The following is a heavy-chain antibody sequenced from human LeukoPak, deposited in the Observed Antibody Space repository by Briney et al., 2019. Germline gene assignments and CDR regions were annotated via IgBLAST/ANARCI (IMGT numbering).Heavy chain of an antibody. V-gene: IGHV4-34*01. CDR2: INHSGST. J-gene: IGHJ5*02. CDR1: GGSFSGYY. D-gene: IGHD3-10*01. Sequence: KPSETLSLTCAVYGGSFSGYYWSWIRQPPGKGLEWIGEINHSGSTNYNPSLKSRVTISVDTSKNQFSLKLSSVTAADTAVYYCARHKRNYYGSGSYYKRGYNWFDPWGQGTLVTVSS. CDR3: ARHKRNYYGSGSYYKRGYNWFDP.